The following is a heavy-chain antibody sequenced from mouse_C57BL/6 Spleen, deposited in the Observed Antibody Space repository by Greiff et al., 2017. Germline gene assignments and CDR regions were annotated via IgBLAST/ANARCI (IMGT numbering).Heavy chain of an antibody. CDR1: GFTFTDYY. Sequence: EVKLVESGGGLVQPGGSLSLSCAASGFTFTDYYMSWVRQPPGKALEWLGFIRNKANGYTTEYSASVKGRFTISRDNSQSILYLQMNALRAEDSATYNCASLYDILYYFYYRGQGATLSLSS. V-gene: IGHV7-3*01. D-gene: IGHD2-3*01. CDR2: IRNKANGYTT. CDR3: ASLYDILYYFYY. J-gene: IGHJ2*01.